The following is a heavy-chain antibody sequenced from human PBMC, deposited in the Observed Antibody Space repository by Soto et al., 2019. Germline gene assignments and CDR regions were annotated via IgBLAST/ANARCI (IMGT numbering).Heavy chain of an antibody. J-gene: IGHJ6*02. CDR3: TTKGYSSSSYGMDV. Sequence: GGSLRLSCAASGFTFSNAWMSWVRQAPGKGLEWAGRIKSKTDGGTTDYAAPVKGRFTISRDDSKNTLYLQMNSLKTEDTAVYYCTTKGYSSSSYGMDVWGQGTTVTVSS. CDR2: IKSKTDGGTT. D-gene: IGHD6-6*01. CDR1: GFTFSNAW. V-gene: IGHV3-15*01.